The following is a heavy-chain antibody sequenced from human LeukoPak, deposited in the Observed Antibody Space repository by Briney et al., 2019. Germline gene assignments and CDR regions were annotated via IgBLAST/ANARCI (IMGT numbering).Heavy chain of an antibody. CDR2: IYYSGST. CDR3: ARVCGGDCYPLGFDP. D-gene: IGHD2-21*02. V-gene: IGHV4-59*01. CDR1: GGSISSYY. Sequence: SETLSLTCTVSGGSISSYYWSWIRQPPGKGLEWIGYIYYSGSTNYNPSLKSRVTISVDTSKNKFSLKLRSVTAADTAVYYCARVCGGDCYPLGFDPWGQGTLVTVSS. J-gene: IGHJ5*02.